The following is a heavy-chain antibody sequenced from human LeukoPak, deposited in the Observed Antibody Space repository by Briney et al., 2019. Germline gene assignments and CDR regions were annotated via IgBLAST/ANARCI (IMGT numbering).Heavy chain of an antibody. CDR1: GFTFSGSA. CDR2: IRTKANNYAT. D-gene: IGHD2-2*01. Sequence: GGSLTLSCAGSGFTFSGSAMHWVRQASGRGLEWIGHIRTKANNYATAYTASVRGRFTIPRDDSTNTAYLQMNSLKIEDSAIYYCTILGEYASLSGDYWGQGTLVTVSS. CDR3: TILGEYASLSGDY. J-gene: IGHJ4*02. V-gene: IGHV3-73*01.